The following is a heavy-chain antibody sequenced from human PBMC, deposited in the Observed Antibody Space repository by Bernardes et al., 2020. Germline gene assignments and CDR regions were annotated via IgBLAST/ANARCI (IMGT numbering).Heavy chain of an antibody. V-gene: IGHV3-7*01. CDR3: ARDLFPARYDFWSGYLYYYYYGMDV. CDR2: IKQVGSEK. Sequence: GGSLRLSCAASGFSFSIYWMSWVRQAPGKGREWVANIKQVGSEKYYVDSVKGRFTISRDNAKNSLYLQMNSLRAEDTAVYYCARDLFPARYDFWSGYLYYYYYGMDVWGQGTTVTVSS. J-gene: IGHJ6*02. D-gene: IGHD3-3*01. CDR1: GFSFSIYW.